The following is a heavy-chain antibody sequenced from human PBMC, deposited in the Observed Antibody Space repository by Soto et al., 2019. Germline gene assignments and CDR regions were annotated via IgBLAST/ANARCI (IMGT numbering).Heavy chain of an antibody. CDR3: ARGGPEDTRGFVVVPAAIDY. Sequence: QLQLQESGPGLVKPSETLSLTCTVSGGSISSSSYYWGWIRQPPGKGLEWIGRIYYSGSTYYNPSLQSRVTISVDTSKNQFSLKLGSVTAAETAVYYCARGGPEDTRGFVVVPAAIDYWGQGTLVTVSS. J-gene: IGHJ4*02. V-gene: IGHV4-39*01. CDR1: GGSISSSSYY. D-gene: IGHD2-2*01. CDR2: IYYSGST.